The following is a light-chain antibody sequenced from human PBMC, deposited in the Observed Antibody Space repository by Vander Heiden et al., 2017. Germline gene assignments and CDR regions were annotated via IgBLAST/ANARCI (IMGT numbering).Light chain of an antibody. J-gene: IGKJ1*01. V-gene: IGKV4-1*01. CDR2: WAS. Sequence: EIVMTQSPDSLAVSLGERATINCKSSQSVLYSSNNKNYLAWYQQKPGQPPKLLIYWASTRESGVPDRFSGSGSGTDFTLTISSLQAEDVAVYYFQQYYSAPRTFGQGTKVEIK. CDR1: QSVLYSSNNKNY. CDR3: QQYYSAPRT.